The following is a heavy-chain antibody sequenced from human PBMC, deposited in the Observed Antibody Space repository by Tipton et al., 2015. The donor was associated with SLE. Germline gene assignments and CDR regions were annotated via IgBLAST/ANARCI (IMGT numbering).Heavy chain of an antibody. D-gene: IGHD1-26*01. CDR2: IYARGGT. J-gene: IGHJ5*02. V-gene: IGHV4-61*02. CDR1: GGSISSGGDY. CDR3: ARDRWESFYWFDP. Sequence: TLSLTCTVSGGSISSGGDYWSWIRQPAGKGLEWIGRIYARGGTNYNPSLKSRVTISVDTSKNQFSLKLTSVTAADTAVYYCARDRWESFYWFDPWGQGTLVTVSS.